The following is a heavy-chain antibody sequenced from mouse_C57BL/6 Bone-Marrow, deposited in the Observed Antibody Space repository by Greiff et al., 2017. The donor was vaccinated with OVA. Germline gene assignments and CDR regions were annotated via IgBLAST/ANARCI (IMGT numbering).Heavy chain of an antibody. V-gene: IGHV2-2*01. CDR2: IWSGGST. D-gene: IGHD2-10*02. CDR1: GFSLTSYG. Sequence: VQLQESGPGLVQPSQSLSITCTVSGFSLTSYGVHWVRQSPGKGLEWLGVIWSGGSTDYNAAFISRLSISKDNSKSQVFFKMNSLQADDTAIYYCARNAYGNYGRNFDYWGQGTTLTVSS. J-gene: IGHJ2*01. CDR3: ARNAYGNYGRNFDY.